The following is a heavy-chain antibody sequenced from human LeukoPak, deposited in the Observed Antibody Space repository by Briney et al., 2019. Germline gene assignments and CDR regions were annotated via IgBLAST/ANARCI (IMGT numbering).Heavy chain of an antibody. CDR1: GGSISTSNYY. V-gene: IGHV4-39*07. CDR3: AREIIPGYFDP. CDR2: IFYSGST. D-gene: IGHD2-21*01. J-gene: IGHJ5*02. Sequence: SETLSLTCTVSGGSISTSNYYWGWLRQPPGKGLEWIGNIFYSGSTYYSPSLKSRVTISLDTSRNQFSLKLSSVTAADTAVYYCAREIIPGYFDPWGQGTLVTVSS.